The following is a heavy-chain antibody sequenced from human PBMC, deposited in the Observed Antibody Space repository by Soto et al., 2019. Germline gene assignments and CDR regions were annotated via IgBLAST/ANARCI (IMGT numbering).Heavy chain of an antibody. CDR1: GGSFSAYY. D-gene: IGHD3-3*01. CDR3: ARDRGRITIFGVVIIPDAFDI. J-gene: IGHJ3*02. Sequence: PSETLSLTCAVYGGSFSAYYWSWIRQPPGKGLEWIGEINHSGGTSYNPSLKSRVTISVDTSKSQFSLKLTSVTAADRAVYYCARDRGRITIFGVVIIPDAFDIWGQGTMVTVSS. CDR2: INHSGGT. V-gene: IGHV4-34*01.